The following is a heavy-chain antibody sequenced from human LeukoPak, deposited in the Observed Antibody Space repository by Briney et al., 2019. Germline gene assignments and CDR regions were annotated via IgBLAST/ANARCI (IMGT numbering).Heavy chain of an antibody. J-gene: IGHJ6*02. CDR3: ARIMEGSGTYYSPPRYFDGMDV. CDR2: IRYDGTYT. V-gene: IGHV3-33*08. D-gene: IGHD3-10*01. CDR1: GFTFSSYG. Sequence: PGRSLRLSCAASGFTFSSYGMHWVRQAPGKGLEWVAFIRYDGTYTYYADSVKGRFTISRDNSKNTLSLQMNSLRAEDTAVYYCARIMEGSGTYYSPPRYFDGMDVWGQGTTVTVSS.